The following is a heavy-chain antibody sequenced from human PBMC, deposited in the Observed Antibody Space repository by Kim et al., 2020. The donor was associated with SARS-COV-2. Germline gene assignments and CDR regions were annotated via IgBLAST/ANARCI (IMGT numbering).Heavy chain of an antibody. CDR1: GFTFSSYW. Sequence: GSLRLSCAASGFTFSSYWMSWVRQAPGKGLEWVANIKQDGSEKYYVDSVKGRFTISRDNAKNSLYLQMNSLRAEDTAVYYCARDVILRWGYYYEYYFDYWGQGTLVTVSS. J-gene: IGHJ4*02. CDR2: IKQDGSEK. CDR3: ARDVILRWGYYYEYYFDY. D-gene: IGHD3-22*01. V-gene: IGHV3-7*03.